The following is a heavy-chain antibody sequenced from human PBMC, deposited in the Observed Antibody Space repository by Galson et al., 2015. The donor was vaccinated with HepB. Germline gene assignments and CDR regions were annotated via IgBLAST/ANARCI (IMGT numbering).Heavy chain of an antibody. CDR1: GFTFSDYY. J-gene: IGHJ4*02. D-gene: IGHD4-17*01. V-gene: IGHV3-11*06. CDR3: ARVNDGDYGTN. Sequence: SLRLSCAASGFTFSDYYMSWIRQAPGKGLEWVSYISSSSSYTNYADSVKGRFTISRDNAKNSLYLQMNSLRAEDTAVYYCARVNDGDYGTNWGQGTLVTVSS. CDR2: ISSSSSYT.